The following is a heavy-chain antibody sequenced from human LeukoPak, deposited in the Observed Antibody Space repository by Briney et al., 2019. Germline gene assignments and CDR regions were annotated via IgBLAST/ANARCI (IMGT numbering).Heavy chain of an antibody. D-gene: IGHD6-13*01. J-gene: IGHJ4*02. V-gene: IGHV4-59*01. CDR1: GGSISSYY. CDR3: ARGGSSSWAQQDFDY. Sequence: PSETLSLTCTVSGGSISSYYWSWIRQPPGKGLEWIGYIYYSGSTNYNPSLKSRVTISVDTSKNQFSLKLSSVTAADTAVYYCARGGSSSWAQQDFDYWGQGTLVTVSS. CDR2: IYYSGST.